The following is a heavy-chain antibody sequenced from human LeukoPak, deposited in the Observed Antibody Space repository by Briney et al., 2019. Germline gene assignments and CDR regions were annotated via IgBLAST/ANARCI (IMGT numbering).Heavy chain of an antibody. J-gene: IGHJ4*02. CDR1: GFTFSSYA. Sequence: PGGSLRLSCAASGFTFSSYAMHWVRQAPGKGLEWVAVISYDGSNKYYADSVKGRFTISRDNSKNTLYLQMNGLRAEDTAVYYCARGRPREDYDILTGYYRPGLYYFDYWGQGTLVTVSS. V-gene: IGHV3-30-3*01. CDR2: ISYDGSNK. D-gene: IGHD3-9*01. CDR3: ARGRPREDYDILTGYYRPGLYYFDY.